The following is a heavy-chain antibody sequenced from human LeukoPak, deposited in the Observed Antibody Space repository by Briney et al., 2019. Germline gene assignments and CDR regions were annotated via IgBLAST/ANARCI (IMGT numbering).Heavy chain of an antibody. J-gene: IGHJ4*02. V-gene: IGHV3-66*01. CDR2: IYQGGST. CDR1: TFTVASNY. Sequence: GGSLRLSCAVSTFTVASNYMSWVRQTPGKGLVWVSDIYQGGSTYYSDSAKGRFTISRDISKNTLHLQMNSLRAEDSAVYYCARDPEYSSSSVDYWGQGTLVTVSS. D-gene: IGHD6-6*01. CDR3: ARDPEYSSSSVDY.